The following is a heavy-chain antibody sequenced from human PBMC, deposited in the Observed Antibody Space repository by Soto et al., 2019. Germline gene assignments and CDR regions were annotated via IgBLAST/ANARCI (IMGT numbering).Heavy chain of an antibody. Sequence: SETLSLTCAVYGGSFHGYYWSWIRQPPGKGLEWIGEINHSGSANYNPTFKSRLSISVDTSKNQMSLQLSSVSAADTAVYYCARDSVAMEFYYYFYGMDVWGQGTTVTVSS. CDR3: ARDSVAMEFYYYFYGMDV. J-gene: IGHJ6*02. D-gene: IGHD5-12*01. CDR2: INHSGSA. CDR1: GGSFHGYY. V-gene: IGHV4-34*01.